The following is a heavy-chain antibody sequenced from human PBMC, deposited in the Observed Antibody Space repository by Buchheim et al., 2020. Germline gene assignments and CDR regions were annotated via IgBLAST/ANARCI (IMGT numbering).Heavy chain of an antibody. V-gene: IGHV3-30*04. CDR1: GFTFSSYA. J-gene: IGHJ4*02. D-gene: IGHD4-17*01. CDR2: ISYDGSNK. CDR3: ARERSTVTTGFDY. Sequence: QVQLVESGGGVVQPGRSLRLSCAASGFTFSSYAMHWVRQAPGKGLEWVAVISYDGSNKYYADSVKGRFTISRDNSKNTLYLQMNSLGAEDTAVYYCARERSTVTTGFDYWGQGTL.